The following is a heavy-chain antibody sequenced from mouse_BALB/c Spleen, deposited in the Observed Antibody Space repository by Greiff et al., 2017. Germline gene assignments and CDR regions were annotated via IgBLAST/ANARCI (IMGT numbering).Heavy chain of an antibody. J-gene: IGHJ1*01. V-gene: IGHV1-69*02. D-gene: IGHD2-4*01. CDR2: IDPSDSET. CDR1: GYTFTSYW. Sequence: QVQLQQSGAELVKPGAPVKLSCKASGYTFTSYWMNWVKQRPGRGLEWIGRIDPSDSETHYNQKFKDKATLTVDKSSSTAYIQLSSLTSEDSAVYYCARYDYDGYFDVWGAGTTVTVSS. CDR3: ARYDYDGYFDV.